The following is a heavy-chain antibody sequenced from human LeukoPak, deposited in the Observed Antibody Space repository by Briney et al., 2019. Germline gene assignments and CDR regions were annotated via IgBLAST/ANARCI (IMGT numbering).Heavy chain of an antibody. CDR2: ISCDGIQN. Sequence: RRSLRLSCAASGFTFSDYAMHWVRQAPGKGLEWLAVISCDGIQNYYADSVKGRFTISRDNSKNMLYLQMDSLGDDDTALYFCARPNSVDASFGALDFWGRGSMVTVSS. CDR1: GFTFSDYA. J-gene: IGHJ3*01. CDR3: ARPNSVDASFGALDF. D-gene: IGHD3-16*01. V-gene: IGHV3-30*04.